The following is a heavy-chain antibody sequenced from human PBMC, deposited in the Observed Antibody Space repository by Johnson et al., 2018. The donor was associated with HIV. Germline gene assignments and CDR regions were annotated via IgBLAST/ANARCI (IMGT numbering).Heavy chain of an antibody. Sequence: QVQLVESGGGVVQPGRSLRLSCPASAFTFSSYAMPWVRQAPGTGLEWVAVISYDGSNKYYADSVKGRFTISRDNSKNTLYLQMNSLRAEDTAVYYCARDILEYSSSVPDAFDIWGQGTMVTVSS. V-gene: IGHV3-30*04. D-gene: IGHD6-6*01. CDR3: ARDILEYSSSVPDAFDI. J-gene: IGHJ3*02. CDR1: AFTFSSYA. CDR2: ISYDGSNK.